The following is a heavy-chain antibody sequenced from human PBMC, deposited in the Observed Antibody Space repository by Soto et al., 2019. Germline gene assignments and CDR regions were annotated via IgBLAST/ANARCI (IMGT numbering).Heavy chain of an antibody. J-gene: IGHJ5*02. CDR3: ARAGLQDYYGSGKNNWFDP. Sequence: SETLSLTCTVSGGSISSGGYYWSWIRQHPGKGLEWIGYIYYSGSTYYNPSLNSRVTISVDTSKNQLSLKLSSVTAADTAVYYCARAGLQDYYGSGKNNWFDPWGQGTLVTVS. CDR2: IYYSGST. CDR1: GGSISSGGYY. D-gene: IGHD3-10*01. V-gene: IGHV4-31*03.